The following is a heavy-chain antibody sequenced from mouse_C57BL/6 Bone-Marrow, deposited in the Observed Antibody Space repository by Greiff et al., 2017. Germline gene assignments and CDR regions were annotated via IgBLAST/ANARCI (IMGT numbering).Heavy chain of an antibody. D-gene: IGHD1-1*01. J-gene: IGHJ2*01. CDR2: IYPSDSET. CDR1: GYTFTSYW. V-gene: IGHV1-61*01. Sequence: VQLQQPGAELVRPGSSVKLSCKASGYTFTSYWMDWVKQRPGQGLEWIGNIYPSDSETHYNQKFKDKDTLTVDKSSSTAYMQLSSLTSEDSAVYYCARSYYGSYWGQGTTLTVSS. CDR3: ARSYYGSY.